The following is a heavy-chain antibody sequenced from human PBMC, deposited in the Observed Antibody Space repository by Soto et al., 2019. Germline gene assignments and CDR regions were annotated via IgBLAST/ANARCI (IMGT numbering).Heavy chain of an antibody. CDR1: GFTFSSYW. J-gene: IGHJ4*02. Sequence: GVSLRLSCAASGFTFSSYWMHWVRQAPGKGLVWVSRINSDGSSTSYADSVKGRFTISRDNAKNTLYLQMNSLRAEDTAVYYCARVKVDYDFLSGYPTCFDYWGQGTLVTVSS. CDR2: INSDGSST. D-gene: IGHD3-3*01. CDR3: ARVKVDYDFLSGYPTCFDY. V-gene: IGHV3-74*01.